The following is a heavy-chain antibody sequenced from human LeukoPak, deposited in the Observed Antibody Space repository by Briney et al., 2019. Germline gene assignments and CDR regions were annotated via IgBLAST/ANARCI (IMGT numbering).Heavy chain of an antibody. Sequence: GASVKVSCKASGYTFTSYDINWVRQATGQGLEWMGWMNPNSGNTGYAQKFQGRVTMTRNTSISTAYMELSSLRSEDTAVYYCARHSFVSGWGTYYYYYMDVWGKGTTVTISS. V-gene: IGHV1-8*01. D-gene: IGHD3-16*01. CDR1: GYTFTSYD. CDR3: ARHSFVSGWGTYYYYYMDV. CDR2: MNPNSGNT. J-gene: IGHJ6*03.